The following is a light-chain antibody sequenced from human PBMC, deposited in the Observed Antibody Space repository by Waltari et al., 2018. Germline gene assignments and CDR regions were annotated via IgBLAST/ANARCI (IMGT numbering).Light chain of an antibody. CDR1: SSNIGNNY. J-gene: IGLJ3*02. CDR3: GTGDSSLRAGV. CDR2: ETN. Sequence: QSVLTQPPSVSAAPGQKVTISCSGSSSNIGNNYVSWYQQLPGTAPKLLIYETNKRPSGMRDRFSGSRSGTSATLGITGLQTGDEADYYCGTGDSSLRAGVFGGGTKLTVL. V-gene: IGLV1-51*02.